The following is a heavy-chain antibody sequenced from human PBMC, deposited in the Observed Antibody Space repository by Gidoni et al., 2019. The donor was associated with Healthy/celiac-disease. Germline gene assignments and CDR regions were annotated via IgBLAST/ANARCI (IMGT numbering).Heavy chain of an antibody. V-gene: IGHV3-74*01. D-gene: IGHD6-19*01. CDR3: ARDLAGPQNYYYYYGMDV. Sequence: EVQLVESGGGLVQPGGSLRLSCAAAGFTCGSYWMHWVRQAPGKGLGWVSRINSNGSRTSYADSVKGRCTISRDNAKNTLYLQMNSLGAEDTAVYYCARDLAGPQNYYYYYGMDVWGQGTTVTVSS. CDR1: GFTCGSYW. J-gene: IGHJ6*02. CDR2: INSNGSRT.